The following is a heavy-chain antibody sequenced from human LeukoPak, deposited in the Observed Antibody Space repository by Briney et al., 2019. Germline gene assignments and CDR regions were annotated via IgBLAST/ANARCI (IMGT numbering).Heavy chain of an antibody. CDR1: GGSISSYY. D-gene: IGHD3-9*01. CDR2: VYKDEDT. CDR3: VRGSFNILTGYDPRPDY. Sequence: KPSETLSLTCTVSGGSISSYYWSWIRQPPGKGLEWIGHVYKDEDTNSNPSLKSRVTILVDTSKNQFSLKLSSVTAADTAVYYCVRGSFNILTGYDPRPDYWGQGTLVLVSS. V-gene: IGHV4-59*01. J-gene: IGHJ4*02.